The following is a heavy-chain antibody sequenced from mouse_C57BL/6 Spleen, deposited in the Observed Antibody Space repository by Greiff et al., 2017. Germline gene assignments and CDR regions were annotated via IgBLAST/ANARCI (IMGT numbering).Heavy chain of an antibody. CDR3: VRHGSSYYYGSMDYYAMDY. V-gene: IGHV10-1*01. CDR1: GFSFNTYA. Sequence: DVMLVESGGGLVQPKGSLKLSCAASGFSFNTYAMNWVRQAPGKGLEWVARIRSKSNNYATYYADSVKDRFTISRDDSESMLYLQMNNLKTEDTAMYYCVRHGSSYYYGSMDYYAMDYWGQGTSVTVSS. CDR2: IRSKSNNYAT. D-gene: IGHD1-1*01. J-gene: IGHJ4*01.